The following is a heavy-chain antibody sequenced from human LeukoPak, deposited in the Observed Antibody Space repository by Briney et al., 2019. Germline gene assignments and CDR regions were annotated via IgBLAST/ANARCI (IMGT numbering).Heavy chain of an antibody. J-gene: IGHJ3*02. CDR2: ISGSGRST. CDR3: ARGYNWNSRPDDAFDI. V-gene: IGHV3-23*01. Sequence: GGTLRLSCAASGFTFTNYGMIWVRQAPGKGLEWVSAISGSGRSTYYADSVKGRFTISRDNSKNTLYLQMNSLKTEDTAVYYCARGYNWNSRPDDAFDIWGQGTMVTVSS. CDR1: GFTFTNYG. D-gene: IGHD1-7*01.